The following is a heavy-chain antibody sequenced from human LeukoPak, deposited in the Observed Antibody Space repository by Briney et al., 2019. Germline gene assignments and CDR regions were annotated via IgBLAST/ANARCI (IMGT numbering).Heavy chain of an antibody. D-gene: IGHD2-15*01. CDR1: GGSISNYY. V-gene: IGHV4-59*08. J-gene: IGHJ4*02. CDR2: IYYSGST. CDR3: ARHSAPCSGGSCFLDYFDY. Sequence: SETLSLTCTVSGGSISNYYWSWIRQPPGKGLEWIGYIYYSGSTNYNPSLKSRLTISVDTPKNHFSLRLTSVTAADTAVYYCARHSAPCSGGSCFLDYFDYWGQGTLVTVSS.